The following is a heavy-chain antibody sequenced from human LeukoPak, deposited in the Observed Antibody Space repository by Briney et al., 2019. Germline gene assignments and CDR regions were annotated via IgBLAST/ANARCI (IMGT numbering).Heavy chain of an antibody. D-gene: IGHD2-15*01. CDR1: GGSISSDVYY. CDR2: IYASGST. J-gene: IGHJ5*02. CDR3: AGTRRYCSGGSCYNWFDP. Sequence: PSETLSLTCTVSGGSISSDVYYWSWIRQPAGKGLEWIGRIYASGSTTYNSSLKSRVTISIDTSKNRFSLKLTSVTAADTAVYYRAGTRRYCSGGSCYNWFDPWGQGTLVTVSS. V-gene: IGHV4-61*02.